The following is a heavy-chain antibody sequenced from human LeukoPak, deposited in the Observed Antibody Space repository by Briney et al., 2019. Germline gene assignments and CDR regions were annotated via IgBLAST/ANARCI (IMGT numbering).Heavy chain of an antibody. CDR1: GFTFSNYW. J-gene: IGHJ4*02. CDR3: ARDIYGGHDY. CDR2: INQDGSEK. Sequence: GGSLRLSCAASGFTFSNYWMSWVRQAPGKGLEWVTNINQDGSEKSYVDSVEGRFTISRDNAKKSLYLHVKSLKAEDTAVYCRARDIYGGHDYWGQGTLLTVSS. V-gene: IGHV3-7*04. D-gene: IGHD2-21*01.